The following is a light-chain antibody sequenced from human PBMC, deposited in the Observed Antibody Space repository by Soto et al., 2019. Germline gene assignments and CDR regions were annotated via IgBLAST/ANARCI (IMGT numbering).Light chain of an antibody. V-gene: IGKV3-20*01. CDR1: ESVSDNY. CDR3: QQYGSSPLT. CDR2: GAS. J-gene: IGKJ4*01. Sequence: EIVLTQSPGTLSLSPGERATLSCRASESVSDNYLAWYQQRSGQAPRLVIYGASSRASAAPDRFSGSGSGADFTLTIRRLEPEDFAVYYCQQYGSSPLTFGGGTKVDIK.